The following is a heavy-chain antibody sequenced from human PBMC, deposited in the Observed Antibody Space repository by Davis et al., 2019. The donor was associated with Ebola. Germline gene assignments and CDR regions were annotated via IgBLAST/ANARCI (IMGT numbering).Heavy chain of an antibody. CDR2: ISAYNGNT. V-gene: IGHV1-18*04. CDR1: GYTFTSYG. Sequence: ASVKVSCKASGYTFTSYGISWVRQAPGQGLEWMGWISAYNGNTNYAQKLQGRVTMTTDTSTSTAYVELRSLRSDDTAVYYCARDEWELLSGFYGYWGQGTLVTVSS. CDR3: ARDEWELLSGFYGY. J-gene: IGHJ4*02. D-gene: IGHD1-26*01.